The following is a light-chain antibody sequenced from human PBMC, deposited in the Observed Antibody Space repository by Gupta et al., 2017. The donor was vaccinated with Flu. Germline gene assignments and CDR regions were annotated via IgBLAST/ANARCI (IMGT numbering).Light chain of an antibody. V-gene: IGLV7-43*01. J-gene: IGLJ3*02. CDR3: LLYFGGSQGV. CDR1: TGAVTNDYY. Sequence: QTVVTQEPSLTVSQGGTVPFPCVSNTGAVTNDYYPNWFQQKPGQAPRALIYSTNNKQYWTPPRFSGSLLGGKAALTLSGAQTEDEAGYYCLLYFGGSQGVFGGGTKVTVL. CDR2: STN.